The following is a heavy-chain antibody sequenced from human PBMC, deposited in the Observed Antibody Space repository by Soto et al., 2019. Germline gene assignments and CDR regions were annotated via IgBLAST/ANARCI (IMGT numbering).Heavy chain of an antibody. D-gene: IGHD2-8*01. J-gene: IGHJ4*02. CDR2: IYHSGST. CDR1: GGSISSGGYS. Sequence: KTSETLSLTCAVSGGSISSGGYSWSWIRQPPGKGLEWIGYIYHSGSTYYNPSLKSRVTISVDRSKNQFSLKLSSVTAADTAVYYCARGGYCTNGVCSHFDYWGQGTLVTVSS. CDR3: ARGGYCTNGVCSHFDY. V-gene: IGHV4-30-2*01.